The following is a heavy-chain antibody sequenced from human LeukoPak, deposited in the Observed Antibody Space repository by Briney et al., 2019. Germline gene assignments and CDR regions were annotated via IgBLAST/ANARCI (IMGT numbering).Heavy chain of an antibody. CDR3: AKSIQLWLLYYFDY. V-gene: IGHV3-23*01. J-gene: IGHJ4*02. Sequence: PGGSLRLSCATSGFSFNNDWMDWVRQAPGKGLEWVSAISGSGGSTYYADSVKGRFTISRDNSKNTLYLQMNSLRAEDTAVYYCAKSIQLWLLYYFDYWGQGTLVTVSS. D-gene: IGHD5-18*01. CDR2: ISGSGGST. CDR1: GFSFNNDW.